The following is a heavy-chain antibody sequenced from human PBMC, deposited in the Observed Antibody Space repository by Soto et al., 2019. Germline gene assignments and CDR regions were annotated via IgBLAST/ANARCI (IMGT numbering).Heavy chain of an antibody. CDR2: ISFDGSTE. Sequence: QVQLVESGGGVVQPGRSLRLSCAASGFTFISYAMHSVRQAPGKGLEWVAVISFDGSTEYYADSVKGRFTISRDNSKNTVYLQMNSLRSEDTAVYYCARSRHGSGSYTHFYYGLDVWGQGTTVTVSS. CDR1: GFTFISYA. J-gene: IGHJ6*02. CDR3: ARSRHGSGSYTHFYYGLDV. V-gene: IGHV3-30-3*01. D-gene: IGHD3-10*01.